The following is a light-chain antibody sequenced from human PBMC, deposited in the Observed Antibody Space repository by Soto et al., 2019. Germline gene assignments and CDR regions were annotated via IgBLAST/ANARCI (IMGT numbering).Light chain of an antibody. V-gene: IGLV1-40*01. CDR2: GNT. J-gene: IGLJ2*01. Sequence: QSVLTQPPSVSGAPGQRVTISCTGSRSNLGAGHDVHWYQQLPGAAPKLLIYGNTNRPSGVPERFSGSKSGTSASLAITGLQTEDEADYYCQSYDPTVGVYVVFGGGTKLTVL. CDR3: QSYDPTVGVYVV. CDR1: RSNLGAGHD.